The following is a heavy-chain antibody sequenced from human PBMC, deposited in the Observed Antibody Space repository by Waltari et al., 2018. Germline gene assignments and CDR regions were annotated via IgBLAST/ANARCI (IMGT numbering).Heavy chain of an antibody. J-gene: IGHJ4*02. CDR3: ARDRTGTSDY. CDR1: AFTFSSYS. V-gene: IGHV3-21*01. Sequence: EVQLVESGGALVKPGGSLRLSCAASAFTFSSYSMNWVRQAPGKGLEWVSSISSSSSYIYYADSVKGRFTSSRDNAKNSLYLQMNSLRAEDTAVYYCARDRTGTSDYWGQGTLVTVSS. D-gene: IGHD1-1*01. CDR2: ISSSSSYI.